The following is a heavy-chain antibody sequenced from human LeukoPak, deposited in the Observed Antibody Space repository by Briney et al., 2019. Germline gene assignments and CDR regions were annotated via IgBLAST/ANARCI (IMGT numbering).Heavy chain of an antibody. CDR2: IYHSGST. CDR3: ARDPSACSGGSCYSGY. Sequence: SETLSLTCAVSGGSISSSNWRSWVRQPPGKGLEWIGEIYHSGSTNYNPSLKSRVTISVDKSKNQFSLKLSSVTAADTAVYYCARDPSACSGGSCYSGYWGQGTLVTVSS. J-gene: IGHJ4*02. D-gene: IGHD2-15*01. V-gene: IGHV4-4*02. CDR1: GGSISSSNW.